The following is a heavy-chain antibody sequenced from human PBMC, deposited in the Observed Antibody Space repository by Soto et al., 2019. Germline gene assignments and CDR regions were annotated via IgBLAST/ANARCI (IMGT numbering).Heavy chain of an antibody. J-gene: IGHJ2*01. CDR1: GGSISSGGYY. D-gene: IGHD1-1*01. Sequence: QVQLQESGPGLVKPSQTLSLTCTVSGGSISSGGYYWSWIRQHPGKGLEWIGYIYYSGSTYYNPSLKSRVTISVDTSKNQFSLKLSSVTAADTAVYYCARGEAANDYWYFDLWGRGTLVTVSS. V-gene: IGHV4-31*03. CDR3: ARGEAANDYWYFDL. CDR2: IYYSGST.